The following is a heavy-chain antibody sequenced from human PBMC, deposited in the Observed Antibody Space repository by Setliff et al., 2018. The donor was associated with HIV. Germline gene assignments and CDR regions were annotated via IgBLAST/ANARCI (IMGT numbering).Heavy chain of an antibody. J-gene: IGHJ4*02. CDR3: ARDQGWVTMVRGEDAFDI. Sequence: ASVKVSCKASGYTFTGYYMHWVRQAPGQGLEWMGWINPNSGGTNYAQKFQGRVTMTRDTSISTAYMELSRLRSDDTAVYYCARDQGWVTMVRGEDAFDIWGQGTQVTVSS. CDR2: INPNSGGT. CDR1: GYTFTGYY. D-gene: IGHD3-10*01. V-gene: IGHV1-2*02.